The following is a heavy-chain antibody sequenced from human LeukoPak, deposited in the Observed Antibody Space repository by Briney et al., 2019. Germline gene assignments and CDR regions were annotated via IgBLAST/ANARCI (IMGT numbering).Heavy chain of an antibody. V-gene: IGHV3-7*01. D-gene: IGHD5-24*01. CDR2: IKPDGSED. CDR3: AVDRRFKIFDY. CDR1: GLAFSSFW. Sequence: PGGSLRLSCATSGLAFSSFWMYWVRQAPGKGLEWVASIKPDGSEDFYADSVKGRFNISRDNAKNSLFLQMTNLKAEDTAVYYCAVDRRFKIFDYWGQGTLVTVSS. J-gene: IGHJ4*02.